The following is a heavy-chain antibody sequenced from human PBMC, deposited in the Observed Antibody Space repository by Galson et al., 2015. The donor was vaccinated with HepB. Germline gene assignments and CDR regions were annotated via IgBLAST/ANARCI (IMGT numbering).Heavy chain of an antibody. CDR2: IWYDGSNK. CDR3: ASAEYYYDSSAYWDAFDI. Sequence: SLRLSCAASGFIFSNYGMHWVRQAPGKGLEWVAVIWYDGSNKYYADPVKGRFTISRDNSKNTLYLHMNSLRAEDTAVYYCASAEYYYDSSAYWDAFDIWGQGTKVTVSS. CDR1: GFIFSNYG. D-gene: IGHD3-22*01. V-gene: IGHV3-33*01. J-gene: IGHJ3*02.